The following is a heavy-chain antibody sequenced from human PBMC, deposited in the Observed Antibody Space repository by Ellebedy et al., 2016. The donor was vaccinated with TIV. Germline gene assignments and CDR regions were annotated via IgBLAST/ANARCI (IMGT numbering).Heavy chain of an antibody. V-gene: IGHV3-53*01. CDR3: AGHGDRAMTH. CDR1: GFSVSPNT. J-gene: IGHJ4*02. CDR2: IYSGWTT. Sequence: GESLKISCAASGFSVSPNTLPWVRQAPGKGLAWVPVIYSGWTTHYPDSVKGRFTISRDKSKNTMYLQMNSLSAEDTAVYYCAGHGDRAMTHWGQGTLVTGSS. D-gene: IGHD5-18*01.